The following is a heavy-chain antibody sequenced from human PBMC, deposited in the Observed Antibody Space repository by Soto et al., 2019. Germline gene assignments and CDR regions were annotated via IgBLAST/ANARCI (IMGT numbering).Heavy chain of an antibody. D-gene: IGHD6-13*01. Sequence: GGSLRLSCAASGFTFSSYGMHWVRQAPGKGLEWVAVISYDGSNKYYADSVKGRFTISRDNSKNTLYLQMNSLRAEDTAVYYCAKGAPSSSWYPDYWGQGTLVTVSS. CDR1: GFTFSSYG. CDR2: ISYDGSNK. V-gene: IGHV3-30*18. J-gene: IGHJ4*02. CDR3: AKGAPSSSWYPDY.